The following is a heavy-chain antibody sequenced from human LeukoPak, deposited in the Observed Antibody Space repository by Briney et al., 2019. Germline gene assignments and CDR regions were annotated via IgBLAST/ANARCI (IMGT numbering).Heavy chain of an antibody. CDR3: ARHYYDTSGYYYFDY. J-gene: IGHJ4*02. CDR2: IYYSGST. D-gene: IGHD3-22*01. Sequence: SETLSLTCAVYGGSFSNYYWSWIRQPPGKGLEYMGYIYYSGSTDYNPSFKSRITISVDTSKNQFSLKLSSVTAADTAVYYCARHYYDTSGYYYFDYWGQGTLVTVSS. V-gene: IGHV4-59*08. CDR1: GGSFSNYY.